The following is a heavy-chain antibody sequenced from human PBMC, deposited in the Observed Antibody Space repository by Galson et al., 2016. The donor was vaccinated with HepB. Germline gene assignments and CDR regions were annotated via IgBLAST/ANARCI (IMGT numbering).Heavy chain of an antibody. J-gene: IGHJ4*02. V-gene: IGHV3-23*01. Sequence: SLRLSCAASGFTFSANWMSWVRQAPGKGLEWVSGISGSGGSTYYADFVKGRFTISRDNSKNTLSLQMNSLRAEDTAVYYCAKVPNKWELLGLDYWGQGTLVTVSS. CDR3: AKVPNKWELLGLDY. CDR1: GFTFSANW. CDR2: ISGSGGST. D-gene: IGHD1-26*01.